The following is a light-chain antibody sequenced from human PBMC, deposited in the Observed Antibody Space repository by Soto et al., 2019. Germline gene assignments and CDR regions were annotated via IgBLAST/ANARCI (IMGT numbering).Light chain of an antibody. V-gene: IGKV2-30*02. CDR1: QSLVLSDGNTY. CDR3: MQGSHWPYT. J-gene: IGKJ2*01. Sequence: DVVMTQSPLSLPVNLGQPASISCRSGQSLVLSDGNTYLNLFQQRPGQSPRSLIYKVSNRDSWVPGEVSGRGSCTNFTPKTTRVNAEDVGVHYCMQGSHWPYTFGQGTQLDIK. CDR2: KVS.